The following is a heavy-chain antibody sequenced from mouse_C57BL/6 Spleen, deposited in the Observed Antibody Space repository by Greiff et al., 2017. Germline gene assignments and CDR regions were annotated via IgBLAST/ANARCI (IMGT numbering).Heavy chain of an antibody. V-gene: IGHV1-82*01. J-gene: IGHJ3*01. CDR2: IYPGDGDT. Sequence: QVQLQQSGPELVKPGASVKISCKASGYAFSSSWMNWVKQRPGKGLEWIGRIYPGDGDTNYNGKVKGKATLTADKSSSTAYMQLSSLTAEDSAVYCGARDAGAYWGQGTLVTVAA. CDR1: GYAFSSSW. CDR3: ARDAGAY.